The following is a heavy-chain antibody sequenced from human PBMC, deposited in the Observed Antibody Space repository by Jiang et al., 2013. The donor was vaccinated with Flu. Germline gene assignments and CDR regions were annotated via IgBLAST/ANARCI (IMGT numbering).Heavy chain of an antibody. CDR3: AGSTGGDARWFDP. J-gene: IGHJ5*02. CDR2: LYYSGGT. V-gene: IGHV4-59*08. CDR1: GGSISSYY. Sequence: PSETLSLTCTVSGGSISSYYWSWIRQPPGKGLEWIGYLYYSGGTNYNPSLKSRVTTSVDTSKNQFSLKLSSVTAADTAVYYCAGSTGGDARWFDPWGQGTLVTVSS. D-gene: IGHD2-8*02.